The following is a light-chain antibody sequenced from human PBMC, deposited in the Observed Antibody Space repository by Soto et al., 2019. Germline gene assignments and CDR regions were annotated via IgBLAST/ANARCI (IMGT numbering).Light chain of an antibody. V-gene: IGLV1-40*01. CDR2: KNN. Sequence: QSVLTQPPSVSGAPGQTITISCTGSRSNVGANYDVHWYQVLPGAGPRLLIYKNNNRPSGVPDRFSGSKSGTSASLAITGLRAEDEADYYCATWDDDLSGFVFGSGTKLTVL. CDR3: ATWDDDLSGFV. CDR1: RSNVGANYD. J-gene: IGLJ1*01.